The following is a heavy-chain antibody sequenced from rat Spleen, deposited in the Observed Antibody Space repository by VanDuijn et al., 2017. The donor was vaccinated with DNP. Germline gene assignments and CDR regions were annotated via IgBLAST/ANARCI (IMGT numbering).Heavy chain of an antibody. D-gene: IGHD1-3*01. CDR1: GFTFSNYG. CDR2: ITNSGGST. CDR3: ATHVLFFDYGSYGAMDA. Sequence: EVQLVESGGGLVQPGRSLKLSCAASGFTFSNYGMAWVRQAPTKGLEWVASITNSGGSTYYRDSVKGRFIVSRDNAKSTLYLQMDSLRSEDTATYYCATHVLFFDYGSYGAMDAWGQGTSVTVSS. V-gene: IGHV5S13*01. J-gene: IGHJ4*01.